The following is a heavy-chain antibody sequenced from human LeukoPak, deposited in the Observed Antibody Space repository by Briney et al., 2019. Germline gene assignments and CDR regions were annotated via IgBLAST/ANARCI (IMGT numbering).Heavy chain of an antibody. D-gene: IGHD3-10*01. Sequence: ASVKVSCKASGYTFTTYGITWVRQAPEQGLEWMGWISAYNGNTNYAQKLKGRVTMTTDTSTSTAYMELRSLRSDDTAVYYCARDPGPFPGVIKFDYWGQGTLVTVSS. CDR3: ARDPGPFPGVIKFDY. J-gene: IGHJ4*02. CDR2: ISAYNGNT. V-gene: IGHV1-18*04. CDR1: GYTFTTYG.